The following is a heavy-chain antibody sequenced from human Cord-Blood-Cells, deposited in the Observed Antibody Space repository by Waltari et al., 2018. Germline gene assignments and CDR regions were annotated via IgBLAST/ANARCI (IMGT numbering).Heavy chain of an antibody. V-gene: IGHV3-7*01. CDR1: GFTFSSYW. CDR3: VVTDYYDFDY. J-gene: IGHJ4*02. Sequence: EVQLVESGGGLVQPGGSLRLSCAASGFTFSSYWMSWVRQAPGKGLEWVANIKQDGSEKYYVDSVKGRFTISRDIAKNSLYLQMNSLRAEDTAVYYCVVTDYYDFDYWGQGTLVTVSS. CDR2: IKQDGSEK. D-gene: IGHD3-3*01.